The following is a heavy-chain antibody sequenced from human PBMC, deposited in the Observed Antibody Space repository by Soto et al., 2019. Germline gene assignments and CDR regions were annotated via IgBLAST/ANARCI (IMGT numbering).Heavy chain of an antibody. V-gene: IGHV3-11*06. D-gene: IGHD1-26*01. CDR2: ISSRSTYI. CDR1: GFTFSDYY. Sequence: QVQLVESGGGLVKPGGSLRLSCAASGFTFSDYYITWIRQAPGKGLEWVSYISSRSTYINYADSVKGRFTISRDNAKNSVYLQMNSLRPEDTAVYYCARGSGSYYAAFDIWGQGTVVTVSS. CDR3: ARGSGSYYAAFDI. J-gene: IGHJ3*02.